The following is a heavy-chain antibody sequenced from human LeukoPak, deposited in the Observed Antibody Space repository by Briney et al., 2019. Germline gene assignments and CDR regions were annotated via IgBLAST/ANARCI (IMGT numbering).Heavy chain of an antibody. V-gene: IGHV4-39*07. CDR2: IEYSGST. CDR3: ASEPSIAARYRAFDI. J-gene: IGHJ3*02. Sequence: SETLSLTCTVSGDSISSSSYYWGWIRQSPGKGLEWIGSIEYSGSTYYNPSLESRVTVSVDTSKNQFSLKLRSVTAADTAVYYCASEPSIAARYRAFDIWGQGTMVTVSS. D-gene: IGHD6-6*01. CDR1: GDSISSSSYY.